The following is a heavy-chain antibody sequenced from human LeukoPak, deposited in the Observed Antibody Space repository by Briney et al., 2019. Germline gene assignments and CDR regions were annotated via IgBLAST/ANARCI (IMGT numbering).Heavy chain of an antibody. J-gene: IGHJ6*02. CDR1: GYTFTSYD. CDR3: ARSSSSWLVFRYYYCYGMDV. D-gene: IGHD6-13*01. CDR2: MNPNSGNT. V-gene: IGHV1-8*01. Sequence: ASVKVSCKASGYTFTSYDINWVRQATGQGLEWMGWMNPNSGNTGYAQKFQGRVTMTRNTSISTAYMELSSLRSEDTAVYYCARSSSSWLVFRYYYCYGMDVWGQGTTVTVSS.